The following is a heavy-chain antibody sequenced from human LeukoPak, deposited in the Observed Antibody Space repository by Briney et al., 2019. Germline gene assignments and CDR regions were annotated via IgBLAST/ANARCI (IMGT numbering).Heavy chain of an antibody. CDR3: ATSSNLDFDY. J-gene: IGHJ4*02. V-gene: IGHV1-3*01. D-gene: IGHD6-13*01. CDR1: GYTFTSYD. CDR2: INAGNGNT. Sequence: ASVKVSCKASGYTFTSYDINWVRQATGQRLEWMGWINAGNGNTKYSQKFQGRVTITRDTSASTAYMELSSLRSEDTAVYYCATSSNLDFDYWGQGTLVTVSS.